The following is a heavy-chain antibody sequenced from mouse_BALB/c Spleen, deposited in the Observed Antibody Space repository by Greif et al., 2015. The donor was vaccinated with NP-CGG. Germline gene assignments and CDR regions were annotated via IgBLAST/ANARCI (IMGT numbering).Heavy chain of an antibody. D-gene: IGHD2-10*02. CDR3: ARHGEYGNPCAMDY. V-gene: IGHV5-9-3*01. J-gene: IGHJ4*01. CDR1: GFTFSSYA. CDR2: ISSGGSYT. Sequence: EVQRVESGGGLVKPGGSLKLSCAASGFTFSSYAMSWVRQTPEKRLEWVATISSGGSYTYYPDSVKGRFTISRDNAKNTLYLQMSSLRSEDTAMYYCARHGEYGNPCAMDYWGQGTSVTASS.